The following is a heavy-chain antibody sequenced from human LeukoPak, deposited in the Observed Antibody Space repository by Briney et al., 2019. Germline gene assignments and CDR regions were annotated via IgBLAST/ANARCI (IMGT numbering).Heavy chain of an antibody. V-gene: IGHV3-48*01. CDR1: GVTFSNSA. D-gene: IGHD3/OR15-3a*01. CDR3: ARDFWTAHN. CDR2: IGTGGSLI. J-gene: IGHJ4*02. Sequence: GGSLRLSCATSGVTFSNSAMNWVRQGPGKGLEWVAYIGTGGSLITYTDSVKGRFTISRDDAQNSLYLQMNTLRAEDTAVYCCARDFWTAHNWGQGTLVTVSS.